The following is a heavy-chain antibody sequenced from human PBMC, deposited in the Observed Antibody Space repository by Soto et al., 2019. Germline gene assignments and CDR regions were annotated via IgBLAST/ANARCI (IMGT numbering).Heavy chain of an antibody. Sequence: VQLLESGGGLVQPGGSLRLSCAASGFTFSSYAMSWVRQAPGKGLEWVSAISGSGGSTYYADSVKGRFTISRNNSKNRLYLQMNSLRAEDTAVYYCAKDPPMVRGVTVIDYWGQGTLVTVSS. D-gene: IGHD3-10*01. CDR2: ISGSGGST. CDR1: GFTFSSYA. CDR3: AKDPPMVRGVTVIDY. V-gene: IGHV3-23*01. J-gene: IGHJ4*02.